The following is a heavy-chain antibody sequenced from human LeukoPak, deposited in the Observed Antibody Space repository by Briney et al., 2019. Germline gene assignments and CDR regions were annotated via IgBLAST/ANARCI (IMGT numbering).Heavy chain of an antibody. Sequence: PGGSLRLSCAASGFTFSSYSMNWVRQAPGKGLEWVLSISSSSSYIYYADSVKGRFTISRDKAKNSLYLQMNSLRAEDTAIYYCAREGMVATFDYWGQGTLVTVSS. CDR3: AREGMVATFDY. D-gene: IGHD5-12*01. CDR1: GFTFSSYS. V-gene: IGHV3-21*01. J-gene: IGHJ4*02. CDR2: ISSSSSYI.